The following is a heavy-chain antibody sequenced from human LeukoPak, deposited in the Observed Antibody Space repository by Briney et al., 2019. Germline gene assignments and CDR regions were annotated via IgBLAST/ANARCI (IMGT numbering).Heavy chain of an antibody. D-gene: IGHD3-16*01. CDR1: GGSISSGTHY. V-gene: IGHV4-31*03. CDR3: AASSGVTLGRF. Sequence: TSETLSLTCTVSGGSISSGTHYYNWIRQHPGKGLEWIGYIYYTGITSYNPSLKSRVTMSVDMSMNQVSLKVTSLTAADTAVYYCAASSGVTLGRFWGQGALVTVSS. J-gene: IGHJ4*02. CDR2: IYYTGIT.